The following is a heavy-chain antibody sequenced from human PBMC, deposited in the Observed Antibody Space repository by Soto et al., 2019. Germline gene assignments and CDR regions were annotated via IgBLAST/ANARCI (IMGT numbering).Heavy chain of an antibody. CDR2: INPNSGGT. D-gene: IGHD3-3*02. J-gene: IGHJ6*03. CDR3: ARGVPIFDEDYYYYYYMDV. Sequence: GASVKVSCKASGYTINSYSMHWVRQAPGQRLEWMGWINPNSGGTNYAQKFQGWVTMTRDTSISTAYMELSRLRSDDTAVYYCARGVPIFDEDYYYYYYMDVWGKGTTVTVSS. CDR1: GYTINSYS. V-gene: IGHV1-2*04.